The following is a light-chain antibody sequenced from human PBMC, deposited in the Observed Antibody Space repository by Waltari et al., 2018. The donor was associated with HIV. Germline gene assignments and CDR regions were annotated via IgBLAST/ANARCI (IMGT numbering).Light chain of an antibody. V-gene: IGLV1-44*01. CDR2: SNK. Sequence: QSVLTQPPSASGTPGQRVTISCSGSSSNIGSNTVNWYQQLPGTAPNLLIYSNKQRPSGGPDRFSGSKSGPSASLAISGLQSEDEADYYCAVWGDSLNGPVFGGGTKLTVL. CDR3: AVWGDSLNGPV. CDR1: SSNIGSNT. J-gene: IGLJ2*01.